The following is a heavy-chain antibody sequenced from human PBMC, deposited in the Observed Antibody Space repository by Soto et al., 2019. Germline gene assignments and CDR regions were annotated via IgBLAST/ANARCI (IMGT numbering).Heavy chain of an antibody. Sequence: EVQLVESGGGLVQPGGSLRLSCAASGFTFSSYWMHWVRQAPGKGLGWVSGINSEGGSTDYADSVKGRFIMSRDNAKNTLYLQMNSLRAEDTAVYYCAIPRYDGSGTPFDHWGLGTLVTVSS. CDR2: INSEGGST. D-gene: IGHD3-22*01. V-gene: IGHV3-74*01. J-gene: IGHJ4*02. CDR3: AIPRYDGSGTPFDH. CDR1: GFTFSSYW.